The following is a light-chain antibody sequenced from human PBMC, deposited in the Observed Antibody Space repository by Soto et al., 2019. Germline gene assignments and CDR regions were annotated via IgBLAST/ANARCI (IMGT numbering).Light chain of an antibody. V-gene: IGLV2-8*01. CDR2: EVS. J-gene: IGLJ2*01. Sequence: QSALTQPPSASGSPGQSVTISCTGTSSDVGGYNYVSWYQQHPGSAPKLMISEVSKRPSGVPDRFSGSKSGNTASLTVSGLQAEDEADYYCSSYAGNNPVVFGGGTQLTVL. CDR3: SSYAGNNPVV. CDR1: SSDVGGYNY.